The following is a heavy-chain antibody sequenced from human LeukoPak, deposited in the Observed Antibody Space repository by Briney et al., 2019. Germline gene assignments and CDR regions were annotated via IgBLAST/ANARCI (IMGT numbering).Heavy chain of an antibody. CDR2: ISSDGSHK. Sequence: AGSLRLSCLAAGFTFSNYGMHWVRQAPSKVLEWLAVISSDGSHKFYGDYVTGRFTISRDNSKNTLYLQMNSLRPEDTAVYYCAKDPGHCSGGSCYSILDYWGQGTLVTVSS. J-gene: IGHJ4*02. D-gene: IGHD2-15*01. V-gene: IGHV3-30*18. CDR1: GFTFSNYG. CDR3: AKDPGHCSGGSCYSILDY.